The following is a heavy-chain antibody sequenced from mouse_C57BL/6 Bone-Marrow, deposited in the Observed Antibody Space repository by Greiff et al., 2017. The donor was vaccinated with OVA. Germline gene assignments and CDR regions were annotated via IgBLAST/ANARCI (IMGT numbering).Heavy chain of an antibody. CDR1: GFTFSDYY. Sequence: EVKLVESGGGLVQPGGSLKLSCAASGFTFSDYYMYWVRQTPEQRLEWVAYISNGGGSTYYPDTVKGRFTISRDNAKNTLYLQMGRLKSEDTAMYYCARRGTSGDFDVWGTGTTVTVSS. CDR3: ARRGTSGDFDV. V-gene: IGHV5-12*01. CDR2: ISNGGGST. J-gene: IGHJ1*03. D-gene: IGHD3-1*01.